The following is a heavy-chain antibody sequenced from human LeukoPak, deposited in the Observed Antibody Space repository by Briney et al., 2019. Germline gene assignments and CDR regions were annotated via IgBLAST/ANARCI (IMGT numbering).Heavy chain of an antibody. J-gene: IGHJ4*02. Sequence: PSQTLSLTCTVSGGSISSGDYYWSWIRQPPGKGLEWIGYIYYSGSTYYNPSLKSRVTISVDTSKNQFSLKLSSVTAADTAVYYCARTYCSSTSCYTFDYWGQGTLVIVST. CDR1: GGSISSGDYY. CDR3: ARTYCSSTSCYTFDY. D-gene: IGHD2-2*02. CDR2: IYYSGST. V-gene: IGHV4-30-4*08.